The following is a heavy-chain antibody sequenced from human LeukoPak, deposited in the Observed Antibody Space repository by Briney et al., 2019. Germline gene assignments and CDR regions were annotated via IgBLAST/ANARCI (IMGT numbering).Heavy chain of an antibody. Sequence: SETLSLTCAVYGGSFSGYYWSWIRQPPGKGLEWIGEINHNGSTNYNPSLKSRVTISLDKSKNQFSLKLSSVTAADTAVYYRAAKAVDSGESRYQNSFDIRGQGTMVTVSS. V-gene: IGHV4-34*01. D-gene: IGHD3-10*01. CDR3: AAKAVDSGESRYQNSFDI. J-gene: IGHJ3*02. CDR2: INHNGST. CDR1: GGSFSGYY.